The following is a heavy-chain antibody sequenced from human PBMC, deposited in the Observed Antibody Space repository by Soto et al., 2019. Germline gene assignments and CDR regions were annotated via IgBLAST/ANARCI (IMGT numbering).Heavy chain of an antibody. CDR3: ARGNDLPYYHDGWDA. CDR2: IDPRSGSA. CDR1: GYTFTTHY. V-gene: IGHV1-46*01. D-gene: IGHD1-1*01. Sequence: QVQLVQSGAEVKKPGASVKVSCKASGYTFTTHYIHWVRQAPGQGPEWMGIIDPRSGSAGYAQRCQGSVTMTRDTPTSTFYMELSSLRSEDTAVYYCARGNDLPYYHDGWDAWGQGTTVTVSS. J-gene: IGHJ6*02.